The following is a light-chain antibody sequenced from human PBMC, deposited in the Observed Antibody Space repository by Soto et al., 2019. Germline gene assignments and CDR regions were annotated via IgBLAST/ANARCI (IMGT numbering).Light chain of an antibody. CDR3: AAWDDSLNGPV. V-gene: IGLV1-44*01. CDR2: SNN. CDR1: SSNIGSNT. J-gene: IGLJ2*01. Sequence: QSVLTQPPSASGTPGQRVTISCSGSSSNIGSNTVNLYQQLPGTAPKLLIYSNNQRPSGVPDRFSGSKSGTSASLAISGLQSEDEADYYCAAWDDSLNGPVFGGGTQLTVL.